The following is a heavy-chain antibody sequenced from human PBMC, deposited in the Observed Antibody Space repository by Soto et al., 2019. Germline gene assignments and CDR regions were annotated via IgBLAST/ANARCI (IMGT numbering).Heavy chain of an antibody. J-gene: IGHJ6*02. V-gene: IGHV1-18*01. D-gene: IGHD3-16*01. CDR3: ARGGYYDNVWGKLSDYGLDV. CDR1: GYDFTTYG. CDR2: ISAHNGNT. Sequence: ASVKVSCKGSGYDFTTYGITWVRQAPGQGLEWMAWISAHNGNTDYAQKLQGRVTVTRDTSTSTAYMELRSLGSDDTAVYYCARGGYYDNVWGKLSDYGLDVWGQGTTVTVSS.